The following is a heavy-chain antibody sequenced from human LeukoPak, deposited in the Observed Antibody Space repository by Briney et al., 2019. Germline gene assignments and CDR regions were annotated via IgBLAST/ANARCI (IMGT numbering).Heavy chain of an antibody. D-gene: IGHD1-1*01. CDR2: ISISDSRI. CDR3: ARDHDWSFDY. Sequence: GGSLRLSCAASGFTFSSYTLNWVRQAPGKGLGWISHISISDSRISYADSVKGRFTISRDNAKNSLYLQMNSLRDEDTAVYYCARDHDWSFDYWGQGTLVTVSS. J-gene: IGHJ4*02. V-gene: IGHV3-48*02. CDR1: GFTFSSYT.